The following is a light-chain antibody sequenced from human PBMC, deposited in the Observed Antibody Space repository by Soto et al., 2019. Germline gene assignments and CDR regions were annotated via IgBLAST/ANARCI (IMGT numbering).Light chain of an antibody. V-gene: IGKV3-11*01. CDR2: DAS. Sequence: EIVLTQSPATLSLSPGERATLSCRASQSVGSYLAWYKQKPGQAPRLLIYDASNRATGTPARFSGSGSGTDFTLTISSLEPEDFAVYYCQHRSNWPMYTFGQGTKLEIK. J-gene: IGKJ2*01. CDR1: QSVGSY. CDR3: QHRSNWPMYT.